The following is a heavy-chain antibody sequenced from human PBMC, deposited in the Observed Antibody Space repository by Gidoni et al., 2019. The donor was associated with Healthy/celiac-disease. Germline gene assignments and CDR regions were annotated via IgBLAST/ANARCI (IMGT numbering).Heavy chain of an antibody. D-gene: IGHD5-18*01. CDR1: GFTFSSYE. V-gene: IGHV3-48*03. Sequence: EVQLVESGGGLVQPGGSLRLSCAASGFTFSSYEMTWVRQAPGKGLEWVSYISSSGSTIYYADSVKGRFTISRDNAKNSLYLQMNSLRAEDTAVYYCARALDTAMVGYWGQGTLVTVSS. CDR3: ARALDTAMVGY. J-gene: IGHJ4*02. CDR2: ISSSGSTI.